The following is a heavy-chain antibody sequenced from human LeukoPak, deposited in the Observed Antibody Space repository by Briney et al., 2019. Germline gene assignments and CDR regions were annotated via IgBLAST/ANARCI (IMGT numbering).Heavy chain of an antibody. J-gene: IGHJ4*02. V-gene: IGHV3-11*01. CDR3: ARDRGSSSSQRGGSFDY. CDR1: GFTFSDYY. CDR2: ISSSGSAI. D-gene: IGHD6-6*01. Sequence: GGSLRLSCAASGFTFSDYYMSWIRQAPGKGLEWVSYISSSGSAIYYADSVKGRFTISRDDAKSSLFLQMNSLRAEDTAVYYCARDRGSSSSQRGGSFDYWGQGTLVTVSS.